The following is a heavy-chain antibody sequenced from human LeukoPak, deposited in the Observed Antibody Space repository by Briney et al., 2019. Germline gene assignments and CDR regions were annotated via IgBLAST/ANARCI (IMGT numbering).Heavy chain of an antibody. CDR1: GGYINNYY. V-gene: IGHV4-59*01. J-gene: IGHJ4*02. D-gene: IGHD4-17*01. CDR3: ARGGDYGDLRYFDY. Sequence: SETLSLTCTVSGGYINNYYWSWIRQPPGKGLEWIGYIYYRGSTNYNPSLKSRVTFSVDTSKNQFSLKLNSVTAADTAVHYCARGGDYGDLRYFDYWGQGTLVTVSS. CDR2: IYYRGST.